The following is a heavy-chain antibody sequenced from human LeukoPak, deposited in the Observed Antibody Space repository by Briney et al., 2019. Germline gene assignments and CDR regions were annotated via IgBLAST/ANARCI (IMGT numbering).Heavy chain of an antibody. V-gene: IGHV3-23*01. CDR2: ISGSGGST. CDR1: GFTFSSYA. D-gene: IGHD5-12*01. J-gene: IGHJ5*02. Sequence: GGSLTLSCAASGFTFSSYAMSWVRQAPGKGLEWVSAISGSGGSTYYADSVKGRFTISRDNSKNTLYLQMNSLRAEDTAVYYCARSSQARYSWFDPWGQGTLVTVSS. CDR3: ARSSQARYSWFDP.